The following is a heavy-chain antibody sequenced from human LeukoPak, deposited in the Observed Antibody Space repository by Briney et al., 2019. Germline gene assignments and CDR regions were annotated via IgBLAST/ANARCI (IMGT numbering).Heavy chain of an antibody. CDR2: IYYSGST. Sequence: SQTLSLTCTVSGGSISSGGYYWSWIRQHPGKGLEWIGYIYYSGSTYYNPSLKSRVTISVDTSKNQFPLKLSSVTAADTAVYYCARAWGHSSSWPCMDVWGQGTTVTVSS. V-gene: IGHV4-31*03. CDR3: ARAWGHSSSWPCMDV. J-gene: IGHJ6*02. CDR1: GGSISSGGYY. D-gene: IGHD6-13*01.